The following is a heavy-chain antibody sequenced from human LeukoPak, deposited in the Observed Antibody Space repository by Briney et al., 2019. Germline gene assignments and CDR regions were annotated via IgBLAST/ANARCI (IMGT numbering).Heavy chain of an antibody. CDR3: AREGYSSGWYGGVFDY. V-gene: IGHV1-69*04. J-gene: IGHJ4*02. Sequence: SVKVSCKASGGTFSSYAISWVRQAPGQGLGWMGRIIPILGIANYAQKFQGRVTITADKSTSTAYMELSSLRAEDTAVYYCAREGYSSGWYGGVFDYWGQGTLVTVSS. CDR2: IIPILGIA. D-gene: IGHD6-19*01. CDR1: GGTFSSYA.